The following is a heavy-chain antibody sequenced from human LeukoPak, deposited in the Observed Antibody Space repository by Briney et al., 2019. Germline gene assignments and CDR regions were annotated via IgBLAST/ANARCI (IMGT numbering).Heavy chain of an antibody. CDR3: ARAITVVVPAVMGPTYYYYMDV. Sequence: ASVKVSCKAFGYTFTGYYMHWVRQAPGQGLEWMGWINPNSGGTNYAQKFQGWVTMTRDTSISTAYMELSRLRSDDTAVYYCARAITVVVPAVMGPTYYYYMDVWGKGTTVTVSS. CDR2: INPNSGGT. D-gene: IGHD2-2*01. J-gene: IGHJ6*03. V-gene: IGHV1-2*04. CDR1: GYTFTGYY.